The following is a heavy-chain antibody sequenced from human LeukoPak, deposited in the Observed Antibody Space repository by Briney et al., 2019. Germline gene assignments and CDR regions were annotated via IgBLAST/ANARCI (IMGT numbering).Heavy chain of an antibody. CDR1: GYTFTGYY. CDR3: ARLGELCVY. D-gene: IGHD3-10*01. V-gene: IGHV1-2*02. CDR2: INPNSGGT. Sequence: ASVTVSRKASGYTFTGYYMHWVRQAPGQGLEWMGWINPNSGGTNYAQKFQGRVNKTRDTSISTAYMELSRLRSDDTSVYYCARLGELCVYWGQGTLVTVSS. J-gene: IGHJ4*02.